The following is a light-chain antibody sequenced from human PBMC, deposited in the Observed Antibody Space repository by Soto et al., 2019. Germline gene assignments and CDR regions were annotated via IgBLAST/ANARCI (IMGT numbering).Light chain of an antibody. CDR2: DVI. CDR3: CSYAGSDTHV. J-gene: IGLJ1*01. CDR1: SSDVGAYIY. V-gene: IGLV2-11*01. Sequence: QSVLTQPRSVSGSPGQSVTFSCTGTSSDVGAYIYVSWYQQHPGKAPKLIIYDVIKRPSGVPDRFSGYKSGNTASLTISGLQAEDEADYYCCSYAGSDTHVFGTGTKLTVL.